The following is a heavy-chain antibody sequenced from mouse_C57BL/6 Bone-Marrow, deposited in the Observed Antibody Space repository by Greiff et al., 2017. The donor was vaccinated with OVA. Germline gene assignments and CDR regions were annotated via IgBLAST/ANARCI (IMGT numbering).Heavy chain of an antibody. CDR1: GYTFTDYN. CDR3: ARSRWLPSWFAY. J-gene: IGHJ3*01. Sequence: EVHLQQSGPELVKPGASVKMSCKASGYTFTDYNMPWVKQSHGKSLEWIGSINPNNGGTSYNQKFKGKATLTVNKSSSTAYMELRSLTSEDSAVYYCARSRWLPSWFAYWGQGTLVTVSA. V-gene: IGHV1-22*01. CDR2: INPNNGGT. D-gene: IGHD2-3*01.